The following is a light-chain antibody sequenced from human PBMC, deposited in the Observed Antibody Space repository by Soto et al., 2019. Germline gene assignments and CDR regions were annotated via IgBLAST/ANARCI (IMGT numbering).Light chain of an antibody. CDR1: ISNIGSNT. J-gene: IGLJ1*01. Sequence: VLTQPPSASGTPGQRVTISCSGSISNIGSNTVNWYQQLPGTAPKLLIYSNNQRPSGVPDRFSGSKSGTSASLAISGLQSEDEADYYCAAWDDSPYVFGTGTKVTVL. CDR3: AAWDDSPYV. CDR2: SNN. V-gene: IGLV1-44*01.